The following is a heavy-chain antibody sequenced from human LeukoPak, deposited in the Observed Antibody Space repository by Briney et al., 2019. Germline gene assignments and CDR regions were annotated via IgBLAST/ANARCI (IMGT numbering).Heavy chain of an antibody. D-gene: IGHD4-11*01. CDR1: GFTFSSYG. V-gene: IGHV3-33*03. CDR3: ATDLDYTFDY. Sequence: PGGSLRLSCAASGFTFSSYGMHWVRQAPGKGLEWVAFIWYDGSNEYYADSVKGRFTISRDDAKNTLYLQMDSLRADDTAVYYCATDLDYTFDYWGRGTLVTVSS. J-gene: IGHJ4*02. CDR2: IWYDGSNE.